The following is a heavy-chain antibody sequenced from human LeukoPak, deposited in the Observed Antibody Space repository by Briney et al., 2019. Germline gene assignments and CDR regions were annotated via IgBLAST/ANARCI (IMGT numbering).Heavy chain of an antibody. CDR1: GGSISDAAYY. CDR2: VFYSGST. Sequence: SETLSLTCTVSGGSISDAAYYWSWIRQHPGEGLEWIGYVFYSGSTSYNPSLKSRVTISVDTSKNQFSLKLSSVTAADTAVYYCARFIWGYYGSGSYYRDQNWFDPWGQGTLVTVSS. J-gene: IGHJ5*02. CDR3: ARFIWGYYGSGSYYRDQNWFDP. D-gene: IGHD3-10*01. V-gene: IGHV4-31*03.